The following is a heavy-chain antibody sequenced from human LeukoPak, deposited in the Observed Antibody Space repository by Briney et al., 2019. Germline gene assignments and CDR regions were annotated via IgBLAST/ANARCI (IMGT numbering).Heavy chain of an antibody. D-gene: IGHD3-9*01. CDR2: IYTSGST. CDR3: ARFYGMALQAFDI. J-gene: IGHJ3*02. V-gene: IGHV4-4*07. Sequence: SETLSLTCAMSGYSISSGYYWSWIRQPAGKGLEWIGRIYTSGSTNYNPSLKSRVTMSVDTSKNQFSLKLSSVTAADTAVYYCARFYGMALQAFDIWGQGTMVTVSS. CDR1: GYSISSGYY.